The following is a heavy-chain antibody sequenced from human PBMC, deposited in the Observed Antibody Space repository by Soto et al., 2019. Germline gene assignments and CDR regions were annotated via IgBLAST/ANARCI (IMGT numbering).Heavy chain of an antibody. J-gene: IGHJ6*02. CDR3: ARVRLQLDYYGMDV. D-gene: IGHD6-25*01. CDR2: ISAYNGNT. Sequence: ASVKVSCKASGYTFTSYGISWVRQAPGQGLEWMGWISAYNGNTNYAQKLQGRVTMTTDTSTSTAYMELRGLRSDDTAVYYCARVRLQLDYYGMDVWGQGTTVTVS. V-gene: IGHV1-18*01. CDR1: GYTFTSYG.